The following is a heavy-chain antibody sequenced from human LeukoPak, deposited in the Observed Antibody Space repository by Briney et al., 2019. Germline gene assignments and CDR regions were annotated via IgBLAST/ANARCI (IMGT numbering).Heavy chain of an antibody. Sequence: SETLSHTCTVSGGSISSGSYYWSWIRQPAGKGLEWIGRIYTSGSTNYNPSLKSRVTISVDTSKNQFSLKLSSVTAADTAVYYCAREDTRYYYGSGSLTLDYWGQGTLVTVSS. J-gene: IGHJ4*02. CDR2: IYTSGST. CDR3: AREDTRYYYGSGSLTLDY. CDR1: GGSISSGSYY. D-gene: IGHD3-10*01. V-gene: IGHV4-61*02.